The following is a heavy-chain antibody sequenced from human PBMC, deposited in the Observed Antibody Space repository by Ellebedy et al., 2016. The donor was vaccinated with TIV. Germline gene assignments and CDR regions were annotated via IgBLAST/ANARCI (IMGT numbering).Heavy chain of an antibody. V-gene: IGHV4-59*01. CDR3: ARGSNGYYYGMDV. D-gene: IGHD6-19*01. J-gene: IGHJ6*02. Sequence: ESLKISCTVSGGSISSYYWSWIRQPPGKGLEWIGYIYYSGSSNYNPSLKSRVTISVDTSKNQFSLKLSSVTAADTAVYYCARGSNGYYYGMDVWGQGTTVTVSS. CDR2: IYYSGSS. CDR1: GGSISSYY.